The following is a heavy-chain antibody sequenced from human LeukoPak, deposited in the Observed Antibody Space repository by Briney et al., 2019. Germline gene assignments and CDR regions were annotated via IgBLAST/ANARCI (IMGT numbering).Heavy chain of an antibody. J-gene: IGHJ4*02. CDR1: GFTFSTYS. CDR3: ARGGTVHY. D-gene: IGHD4-17*01. Sequence: GGSLRLSCAASGFTFSTYSMKWVRQAPGKGLEWVSYISDSSAMYYADSVKGRFTISRDNAKNSLYLQMNSLRAEDTAVYYCARGGTVHYWGQGTLVTVSS. V-gene: IGHV3-48*04. CDR2: ISDSSAM.